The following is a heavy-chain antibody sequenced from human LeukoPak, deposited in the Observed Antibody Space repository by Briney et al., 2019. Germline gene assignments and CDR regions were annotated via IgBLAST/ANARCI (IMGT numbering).Heavy chain of an antibody. CDR1: GYTFTTYY. D-gene: IGHD6-13*01. Sequence: GASVKVSCKASGYTFTTYYMHWVRQAPGQGLEWMGWINPNSGGTNYAQKFQGWVTMTRDTSISTAYMELSRLRSDDTAVYYCARQYSSSWLYRFDPWGQGTLVTVSS. CDR3: ARQYSSSWLYRFDP. CDR2: INPNSGGT. V-gene: IGHV1-2*04. J-gene: IGHJ5*02.